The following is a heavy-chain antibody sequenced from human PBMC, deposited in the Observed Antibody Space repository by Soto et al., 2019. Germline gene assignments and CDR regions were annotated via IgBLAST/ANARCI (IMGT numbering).Heavy chain of an antibody. J-gene: IGHJ3*01. Sequence: ELQLVESGGGLVKPGRSLRLSCVGSGFTFEDYSLHWVRQVPGKGLEWVAGISGDSGSMGYADSVRGRFTVSRDNAKSSLFLQMSGLSPEDTALYYCTKRRSARPGFDAFDLWGQGTMFTVSS. CDR3: TKRRSARPGFDAFDL. CDR2: ISGDSGSM. V-gene: IGHV3-9*01. CDR1: GFTFEDYS.